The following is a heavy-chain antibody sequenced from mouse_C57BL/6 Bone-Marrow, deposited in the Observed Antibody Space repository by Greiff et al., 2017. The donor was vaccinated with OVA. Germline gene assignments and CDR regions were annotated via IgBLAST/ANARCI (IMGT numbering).Heavy chain of an antibody. Sequence: VQLQQSGPVLVKPGASVKMSCKASGYTFTDYYMNWVKQSHGKSLEWIGVINPYNGGTSYNQKFKGKATLTVDKSSSTAYMELNSLTSEDSAVYYCAFYYGNYDWFAYWGQGTLVTVSA. J-gene: IGHJ3*01. CDR1: GYTFTDYY. CDR3: AFYYGNYDWFAY. D-gene: IGHD2-1*01. V-gene: IGHV1-19*01. CDR2: INPYNGGT.